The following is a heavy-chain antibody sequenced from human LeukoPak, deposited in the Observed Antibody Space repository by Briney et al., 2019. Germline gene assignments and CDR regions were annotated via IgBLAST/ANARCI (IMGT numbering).Heavy chain of an antibody. Sequence: GESLRISCKASGFSFTNYWIGWVRQMPGKGLEWMGIIYPRDSDTKYSPSFQGQVTISADKSINTAYLQWNSLKASDTAMNYCARQPFDYWGQGTLVTVSS. CDR3: ARQPFDY. V-gene: IGHV5-51*01. CDR2: IYPRDSDT. CDR1: GFSFTNYW. J-gene: IGHJ4*02.